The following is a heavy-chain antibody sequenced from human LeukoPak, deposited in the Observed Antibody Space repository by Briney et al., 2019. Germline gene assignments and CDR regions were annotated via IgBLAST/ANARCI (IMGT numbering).Heavy chain of an antibody. CDR2: IYYSGST. Sequence: SETLSLTCTVSGGSISSSSYYWGWIRQPPGKGLEWIGSIYYSGSTYYNPSLKSRVTISVDRSKNQFSLKLSSVTAADTAVYYCAREENYYDSSGPETFIDYWGQGTLVTVSS. CDR1: GGSISSSSYY. CDR3: AREENYYDSSGPETFIDY. J-gene: IGHJ4*02. V-gene: IGHV4-39*07. D-gene: IGHD3-22*01.